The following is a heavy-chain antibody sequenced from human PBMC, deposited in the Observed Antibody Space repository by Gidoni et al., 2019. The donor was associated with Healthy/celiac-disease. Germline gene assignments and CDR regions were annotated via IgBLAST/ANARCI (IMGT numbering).Heavy chain of an antibody. CDR1: GGSISSGSYY. J-gene: IGHJ6*02. D-gene: IGHD3-3*01. CDR3: ARDGARVFGVLYGMDV. V-gene: IGHV4-61*02. CDR2: IYTSGST. Sequence: QVQLQESGPGLVKPSQTLSLTCTVSGGSISSGSYYWSWIRQPAGKGLEWIGRIYTSGSTTYNPSLKSRVTISVDTSKNQFSLKLSSVTAADTAVYYCARDGARVFGVLYGMDVWGQGTTVTVSS.